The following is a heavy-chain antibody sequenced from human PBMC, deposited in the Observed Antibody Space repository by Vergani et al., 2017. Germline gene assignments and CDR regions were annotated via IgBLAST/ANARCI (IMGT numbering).Heavy chain of an antibody. CDR1: GYTFTSYY. J-gene: IGHJ6*02. V-gene: IGHV1-46*01. CDR2: INPSGGST. D-gene: IGHD6-25*01. Sequence: QVQLVQSGAEVKKPGASVKVSCKASGYTFTSYYMHWVRQAPGQGLEWMGIINPSGGSTSYAQKFQGRVTITRDMSTSTAYMELSSLRSEDTAVYYCAAAALWAGYYYGMDVWGQGTTVTVSS. CDR3: AAAALWAGYYYGMDV.